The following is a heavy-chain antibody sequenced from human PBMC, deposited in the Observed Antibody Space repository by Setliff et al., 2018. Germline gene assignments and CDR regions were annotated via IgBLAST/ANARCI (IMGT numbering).Heavy chain of an antibody. CDR3: SRLVRYCSRTTCQTASGAEL. CDR2: ISVYTGNT. Sequence: GASVKVSCKASGYTFSHSGITRVRQAPGQGLEWMGWISVYTGNTNYAPKLQGRVTMTTDASTSTAYMELRGLTSDDTAVYYCSRLVRYCSRTTCQTASGAELWGQGTQVTVSS. V-gene: IGHV1-18*01. J-gene: IGHJ4*02. D-gene: IGHD2-2*01. CDR1: GYTFSHSG.